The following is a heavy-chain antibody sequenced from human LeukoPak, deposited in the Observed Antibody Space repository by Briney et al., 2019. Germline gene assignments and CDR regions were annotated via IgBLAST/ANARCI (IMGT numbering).Heavy chain of an antibody. D-gene: IGHD3-22*01. CDR2: ISYDGSNK. V-gene: IGHV3-30-3*01. CDR3: ARDPRTYDSSGYYYSPYYFDY. J-gene: IGHJ4*02. CDR1: GFTFSIYA. Sequence: PGGSLRLSCAASGFTFSIYAMHWVRQAPGKGLEWVAVISYDGSNKYYADSVKGRFTISRDNSKNTLYLQMNSLRAEDTAVYYCARDPRTYDSSGYYYSPYYFDYWGQGTLVTVSS.